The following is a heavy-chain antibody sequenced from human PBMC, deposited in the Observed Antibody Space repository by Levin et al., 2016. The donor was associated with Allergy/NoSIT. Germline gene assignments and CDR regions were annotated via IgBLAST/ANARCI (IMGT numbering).Heavy chain of an antibody. Sequence: GESLKISCEASGLIFTSYGMSWVRQSPGKGLEWVAGISGGGASTYYADSVKGRFIISRDNSKNTLFLDMSSLRADDTAVYHCVKGEIGVFPFDLWGQGTQVTVSS. CDR2: ISGGGAST. D-gene: IGHD2-8*01. CDR1: GLIFTSYG. V-gene: IGHV3-23*01. J-gene: IGHJ4*02. CDR3: VKGEIGVFPFDL.